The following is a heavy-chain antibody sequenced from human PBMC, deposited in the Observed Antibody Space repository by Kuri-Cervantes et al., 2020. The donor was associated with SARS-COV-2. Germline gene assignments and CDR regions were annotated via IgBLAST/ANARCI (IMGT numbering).Heavy chain of an antibody. V-gene: IGHV4-34*01. J-gene: IGHJ2*01. CDR1: GGSFSGYY. Sequence: SETLSLTCAVYGGSFSGYYWSWIRQPPGKGLEWIGEINHSGSTNYNPSLKSRVTISVDTSKNQFSLKLSSVTAADTAVYYCASPYGDDLNWYFDLWGRGTLVTVSS. CDR3: ASPYGDDLNWYFDL. D-gene: IGHD4-17*01. CDR2: INHSGST.